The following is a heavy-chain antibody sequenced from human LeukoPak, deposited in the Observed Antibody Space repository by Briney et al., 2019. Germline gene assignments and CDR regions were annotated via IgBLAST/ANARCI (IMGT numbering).Heavy chain of an antibody. Sequence: GSLRLSCAASGFTFSNYYMNWIRQAPGKGLEWVSYISSSSSYTNYADSVKGRFTISRDNAKNSLYLQMNSLRAEDTAVYYCARGCSSTSCHTADNWFDPWGQGTLVTVSS. CDR2: ISSSSSYT. J-gene: IGHJ5*02. CDR3: ARGCSSTSCHTADNWFDP. CDR1: GFTFSNYY. D-gene: IGHD2-2*01. V-gene: IGHV3-11*06.